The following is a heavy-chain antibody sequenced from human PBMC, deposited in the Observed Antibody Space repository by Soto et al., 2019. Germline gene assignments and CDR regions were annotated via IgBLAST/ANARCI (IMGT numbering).Heavy chain of an antibody. D-gene: IGHD2-2*01. Sequence: SGGSLRLSCAASGFTFSSYGMHWVRQAPGKGLEWVAVISYDGSNKYYADSVKGRFTISRDNSKNTLYLQMNSLRAEDTAVYYCAKDLAPYIVLVSGMDVWGQGTTVTVSS. CDR1: GFTFSSYG. CDR3: AKDLAPYIVLVSGMDV. CDR2: ISYDGSNK. V-gene: IGHV3-30*18. J-gene: IGHJ6*02.